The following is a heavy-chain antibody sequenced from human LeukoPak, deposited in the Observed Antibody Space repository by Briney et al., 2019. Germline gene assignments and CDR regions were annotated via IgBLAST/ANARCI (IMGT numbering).Heavy chain of an antibody. V-gene: IGHV3-64D*06. CDR3: ATMGYYYDSSGYYRY. Sequence: PGGSLRLSCSASGFTFNRFYLHWVRQAPGKGLEFVSHISSNGATTYYADSVKGRFTISRDNSKNTLYLQMSSLRADDTAVYYCATMGYYYDSSGYYRYWGQGTLVTVSS. J-gene: IGHJ4*02. CDR1: GFTFNRFY. D-gene: IGHD3-22*01. CDR2: ISSNGATT.